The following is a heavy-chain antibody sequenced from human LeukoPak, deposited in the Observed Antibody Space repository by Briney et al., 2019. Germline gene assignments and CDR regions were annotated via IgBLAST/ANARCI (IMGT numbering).Heavy chain of an antibody. CDR2: IYYSGST. D-gene: IGHD4-17*01. CDR3: ARDDGASLDY. CDR1: GGSISTYY. J-gene: IGHJ4*02. Sequence: SETLSLTCTVSGGSISTYYWSWIRQPPGKGLEWIGYIYYSGSTNYNPSLKSRVTISVDTSKNQFSLKLSSVTAADTAVYYCARDDGASLDYWGQETLVTVSS. V-gene: IGHV4-59*01.